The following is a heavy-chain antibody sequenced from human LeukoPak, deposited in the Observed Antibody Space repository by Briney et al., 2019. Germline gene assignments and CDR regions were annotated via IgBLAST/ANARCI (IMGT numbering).Heavy chain of an antibody. CDR2: FNRDDGET. V-gene: IGHV1-24*01. CDR1: GYTFTDYS. Sequence: GSVKVSCKVSGYTFTDYSMRWVRQAPGKGLEWMGGFNRDDGETYYAQKVKGRVTISGDTSTNTVYLQLSSLRAEDTAVYYCATTQYYDILTGYPRYWFAPWGQGTLVTVSS. J-gene: IGHJ5*02. CDR3: ATTQYYDILTGYPRYWFAP. D-gene: IGHD3-9*01.